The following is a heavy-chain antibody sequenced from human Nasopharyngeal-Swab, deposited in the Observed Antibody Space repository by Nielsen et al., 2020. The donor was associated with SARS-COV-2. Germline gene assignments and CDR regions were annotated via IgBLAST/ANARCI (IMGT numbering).Heavy chain of an antibody. CDR3: AKDHYSGYDPNWFDP. Sequence: GGSLRLSCAASGFTFSSYAMHWVRQAPGKGLEWVAVISYDGSNKYYADSVKGRFTISRDNSKNTLYLQMNSLRAEDTAVYYCAKDHYSGYDPNWFDPWGQGTLVTVSS. V-gene: IGHV3-30-3*01. D-gene: IGHD5-12*01. J-gene: IGHJ5*02. CDR2: ISYDGSNK. CDR1: GFTFSSYA.